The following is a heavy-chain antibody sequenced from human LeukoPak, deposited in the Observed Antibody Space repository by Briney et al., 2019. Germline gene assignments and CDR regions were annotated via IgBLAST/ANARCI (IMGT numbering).Heavy chain of an antibody. D-gene: IGHD2-2*01. V-gene: IGHV3-21*01. Sequence: GGSLRLSCAASGFTFSSYWMSWVRQAPGKGLEWVSSISSSSSYIYYADSVKGRFTISRDNAKNSLYLQMNSLRAEDTAVYYCATYCSSTSCYSGDYWGQGTLVTVSS. CDR2: ISSSSSYI. CDR1: GFTFSSYW. CDR3: ATYCSSTSCYSGDY. J-gene: IGHJ4*02.